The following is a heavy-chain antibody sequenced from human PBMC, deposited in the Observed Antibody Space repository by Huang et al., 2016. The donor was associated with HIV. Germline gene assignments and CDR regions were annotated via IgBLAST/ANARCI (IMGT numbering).Heavy chain of an antibody. Sequence: QVQLQPWGAGVLKPSETLSLTCAVYGGSFNNYYWSWVRQLPGRRLEWIGEINHSGTANYNPSLKTRVTRSVDPSKKQCSLRFASVTAADTAVYYCARVPTPSYYDPWNISPTHEDVYYYNMDVWGQGTTVIVSS. J-gene: IGHJ6*02. CDR3: ARVPTPSYYDPWNISPTHEDVYYYNMDV. CDR1: GGSFNNYY. V-gene: IGHV4-34*02. D-gene: IGHD3-10*01. CDR2: INHSGTA.